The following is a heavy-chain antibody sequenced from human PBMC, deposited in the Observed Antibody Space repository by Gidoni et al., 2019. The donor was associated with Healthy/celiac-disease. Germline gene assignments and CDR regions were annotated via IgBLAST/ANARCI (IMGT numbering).Heavy chain of an antibody. CDR3: ARLPLRWFGGGVFSYYGMDV. CDR1: GGSISSSSYY. V-gene: IGHV4-39*01. Sequence: QLQLQVSGPGLVKPSETLSLTCTVSGGSISSSSYYWRWIRQPPGKGLEWIGSSYYRVSTDYNPPLKRRVTISVETSKNQFSLKMSYVTAADTAVYYCARLPLRWFGGGVFSYYGMDVWGQGTTVTVSS. CDR2: SYYRVST. J-gene: IGHJ6*02. D-gene: IGHD3-10*01.